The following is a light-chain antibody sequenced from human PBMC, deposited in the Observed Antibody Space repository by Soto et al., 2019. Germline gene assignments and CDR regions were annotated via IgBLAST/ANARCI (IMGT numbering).Light chain of an antibody. CDR1: QSVSSSY. CDR3: QQYVSSPFT. J-gene: IGKJ3*01. CDR2: GAS. Sequence: EIVLTQSPGTLSLSPGERATLSCRASQSVSSSYLAWYQQKPGQAHRLLIYGASSRATGIPARFSGSGSGTDFTLTISRLEPEDFAVYYCQQYVSSPFTFGPGTKVDIK. V-gene: IGKV3-20*01.